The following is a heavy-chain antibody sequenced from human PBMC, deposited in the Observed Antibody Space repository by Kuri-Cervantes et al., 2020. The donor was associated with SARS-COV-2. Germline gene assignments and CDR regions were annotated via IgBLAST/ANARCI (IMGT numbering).Heavy chain of an antibody. CDR3: AMARQRGIDY. Sequence: SETLSLTCTVSGYSISSGYYWGWIRQPPGKGLEWIGSIYHSGSTYYNPSFKSRVTISVDTSKNQFSLKLSSVTAADTAVYYCAMARQRGIDYWGQGTLVTVSS. J-gene: IGHJ4*02. D-gene: IGHD3-10*01. V-gene: IGHV4-38-2*02. CDR1: GYSISSGYY. CDR2: IYHSGST.